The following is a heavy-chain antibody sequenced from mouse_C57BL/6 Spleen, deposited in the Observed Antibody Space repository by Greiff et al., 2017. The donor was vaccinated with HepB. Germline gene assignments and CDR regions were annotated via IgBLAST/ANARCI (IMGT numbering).Heavy chain of an antibody. CDR2: IYPGDGDT. D-gene: IGHD2-4*01. J-gene: IGHJ2*01. Sequence: VQLQESGPELVKPGASVKISCKASGYAFSSSWMNWVKQRPGKGLEWIGRIYPGDGDTNYNGKFKGKATLTADKSSSTAYMQLSSLTSEDSAVYFCARERVITFFDYWGQGTTLTVSS. CDR3: ARERVITFFDY. V-gene: IGHV1-82*01. CDR1: GYAFSSSW.